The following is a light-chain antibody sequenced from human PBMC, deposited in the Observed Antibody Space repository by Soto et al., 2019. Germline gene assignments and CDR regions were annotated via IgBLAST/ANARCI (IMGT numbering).Light chain of an antibody. CDR2: DAS. V-gene: IGKV3-11*01. CDR3: QQRSYPIT. J-gene: IGKJ5*01. Sequence: EIVMTQSPATLSVSAGESATLXXRASQSVSSNLAWYQQKPGQAPGLLIYDASHRATGIPVRFSGSGSESDFTLTISSLEPEDFAVYYCQQRSYPITFGQGTRLEIK. CDR1: QSVSSN.